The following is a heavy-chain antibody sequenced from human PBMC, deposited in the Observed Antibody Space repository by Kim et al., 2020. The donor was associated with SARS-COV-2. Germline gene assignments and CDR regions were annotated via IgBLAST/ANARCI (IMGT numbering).Heavy chain of an antibody. CDR2: IYYSGST. J-gene: IGHJ4*02. V-gene: IGHV4-31*03. Sequence: SETLSLTCTVSGGSISSGGYHWSWIRQHPGKGLEWIGYIYYSGSTYYNPSLKSRVTISVDTSKNQFSLKLSYVTAADTAVYYCARVFGPAATYYFDYWGQGTLVTVSS. CDR1: GGSISSGGYH. CDR3: ARVFGPAATYYFDY. D-gene: IGHD2-2*01.